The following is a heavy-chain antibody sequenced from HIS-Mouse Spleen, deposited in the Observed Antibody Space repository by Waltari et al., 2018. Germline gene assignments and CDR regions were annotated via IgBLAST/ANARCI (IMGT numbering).Heavy chain of an antibody. CDR3: AREIPYSSSWYDWYFDL. J-gene: IGHJ2*01. CDR2: IYYSGSP. Sequence: QLQLQESGPGLVKPSETLSLTCTVSGGSISSSSYYWGVIRQPPGKGLEWSWSIYYSGSPYYTPSLKSRVTISVDTSKNQFSLKLSSVTAADTAVYYCAREIPYSSSWYDWYFDLWGRGTLVTVSS. CDR1: GGSISSSSYY. V-gene: IGHV4-39*07. D-gene: IGHD6-13*01.